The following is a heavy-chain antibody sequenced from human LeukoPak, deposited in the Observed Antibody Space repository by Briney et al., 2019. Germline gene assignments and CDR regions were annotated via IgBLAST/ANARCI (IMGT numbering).Heavy chain of an antibody. J-gene: IGHJ4*02. D-gene: IGHD6-13*01. CDR2: ISYDGSNK. Sequence: TGGSLRLSCAASGFTFSSYSMNWVRQAPGKGLEWVAVISYDGSNKYYADSVKGRFTISRDNSKNTLYLQMNSLRAEDTAVYYCAKIAAAGTDYWGQGTLVTVSS. CDR3: AKIAAAGTDY. V-gene: IGHV3-30*18. CDR1: GFTFSSYS.